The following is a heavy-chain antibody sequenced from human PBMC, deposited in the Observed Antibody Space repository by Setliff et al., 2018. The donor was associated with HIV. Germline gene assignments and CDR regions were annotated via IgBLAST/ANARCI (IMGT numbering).Heavy chain of an antibody. J-gene: IGHJ4*02. D-gene: IGHD1-26*01. V-gene: IGHV1-3*01. CDR1: GYSFSDYA. CDR3: ARAGYLLHYFDS. Sequence: ASVKVSCKASGYSFSDYAIHWVRQAPGQGLEWMGWINGGNAITKFSQKFQGRVTFTRDTSASTAYMELSSPRSEDTAVYYCARAGYLLHYFDSWGQGTLVTVSS. CDR2: INGGNAIT.